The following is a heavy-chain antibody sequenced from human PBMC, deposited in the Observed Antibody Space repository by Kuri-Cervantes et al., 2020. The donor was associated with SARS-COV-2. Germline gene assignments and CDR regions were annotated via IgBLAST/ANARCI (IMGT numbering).Heavy chain of an antibody. CDR1: GGSISSSSYY. Sequence: ESLKISCTVSGGSISSSSYYWGWIRQPPGKGLEWIGSIYYSGSTYYNPSLKSRVTISVDTSKNQFSLKLSSVTAADTAVYYCAREGSIYSSSSWEGDYYYYYMDVWGKGTTVTVSS. D-gene: IGHD6-13*01. CDR3: AREGSIYSSSSWEGDYYYYYMDV. V-gene: IGHV4-39*02. J-gene: IGHJ6*03. CDR2: IYYSGST.